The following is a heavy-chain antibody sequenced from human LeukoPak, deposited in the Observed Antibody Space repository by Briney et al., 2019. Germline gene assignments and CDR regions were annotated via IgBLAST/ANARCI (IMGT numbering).Heavy chain of an antibody. CDR2: ISQRGIT. CDR3: VSHKPPSYYIDF. J-gene: IGHJ6*03. CDR1: SHSITYNY. V-gene: IGHV4-38-2*02. Sequence: SETLSLTCTVSSHSITYNYCGWVRQSPGKGLEWIGSISQRGITYYNPSLQSRLSISRDTSNNQLSLRLTSVTAADTAIYYCVSHKPPSYYIDFGAKGPTFTISS.